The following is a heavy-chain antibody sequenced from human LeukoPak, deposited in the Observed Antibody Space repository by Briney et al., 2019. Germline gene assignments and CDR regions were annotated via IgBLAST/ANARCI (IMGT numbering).Heavy chain of an antibody. Sequence: SGPTLVNPTQTLTLTCTFSDFSLSTPGMGVGWIRHPPGKALEWLAFIYYNDDKRYSPSLRSRITITRDTSKNQVVLAMTNMDPVDTATYYCAHLVVTIDWRSYFDYWGQGALVTVSS. CDR1: DFSLSTPGMG. CDR3: AHLVVTIDWRSYFDY. J-gene: IGHJ4*02. V-gene: IGHV2-5*01. CDR2: IYYNDDK. D-gene: IGHD3-9*01.